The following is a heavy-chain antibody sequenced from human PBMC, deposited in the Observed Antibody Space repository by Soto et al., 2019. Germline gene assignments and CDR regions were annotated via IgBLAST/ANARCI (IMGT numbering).Heavy chain of an antibody. CDR2: VIPILGMA. CDR3: ARGGAVVVPGAVDRHNWFDP. D-gene: IGHD2-2*01. J-gene: IGHJ5*02. Sequence: QVQLVQSGAEVKKPGSSVKVSCEASGGTFSSYSFSWVRQAPGQGLEWMGRVIPILGMANYAQKFQGRVTITADKSTSTVYMELSSLRSEDTAVCYCARGGAVVVPGAVDRHNWFDPWGQGTLVTVSS. V-gene: IGHV1-69*02. CDR1: GGTFSSYS.